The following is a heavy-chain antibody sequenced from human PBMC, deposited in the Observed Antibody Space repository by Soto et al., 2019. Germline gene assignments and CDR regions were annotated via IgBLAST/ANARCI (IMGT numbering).Heavy chain of an antibody. CDR2: ISGSGGST. CDR3: AKVGRQLATIYYYYMDV. V-gene: IGHV3-23*01. Sequence: EVQLLESGGGLVQPGGSLRLSCAASGFTFSSYAMSWVRQAPGKGLEWVSAISGSGGSTYYADSVKGRFTISRDNSKNTLYLQMNSLRAEDTAVYYCAKVGRQLATIYYYYMDVWGKGTTVTVSS. D-gene: IGHD6-6*01. J-gene: IGHJ6*03. CDR1: GFTFSSYA.